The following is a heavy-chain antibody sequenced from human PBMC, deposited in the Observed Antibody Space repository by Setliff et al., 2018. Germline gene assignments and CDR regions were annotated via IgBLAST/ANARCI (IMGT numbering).Heavy chain of an antibody. CDR1: GGSISGTINY. V-gene: IGHV4-39*07. D-gene: IGHD4-17*01. CDR3: ATLPWETTKYFDL. J-gene: IGHJ2*01. CDR2: IYYLGNT. Sequence: SETLSLTCTVSGGSISGTINYWVWIRQPPGKGLEWIGHIYYLGNTYYNPSLESRLTMSVDTAKNQFSLKLTSVTAADTAIYYCATLPWETTKYFDLWGRGTLVTVSS.